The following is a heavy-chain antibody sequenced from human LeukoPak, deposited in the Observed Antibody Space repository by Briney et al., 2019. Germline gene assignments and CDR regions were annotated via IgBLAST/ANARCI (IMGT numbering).Heavy chain of an antibody. V-gene: IGHV3-66*01. D-gene: IGHD2-2*01. CDR2: IESGGGT. J-gene: IGHJ6*02. Sequence: GGSLRLSRVASGFTVSNNYMSWVRQALRKGLEWVSVIESGGGTYYADSVKGRFTIARDNSKNTLYLQMNSLRAEDTAVYYCGRGGYDMDVWGQGTTVTVSS. CDR3: GRGGYDMDV. CDR1: GFTVSNNY.